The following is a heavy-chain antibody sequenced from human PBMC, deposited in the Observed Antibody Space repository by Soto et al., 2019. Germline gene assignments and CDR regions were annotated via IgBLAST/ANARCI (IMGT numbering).Heavy chain of an antibody. CDR2: INAGNGNT. CDR3: ARDSSSWASYYYYYYMDV. J-gene: IGHJ6*03. V-gene: IGHV1-3*01. Sequence: ASVKVSCKASGYTFTSYAMHWVRQAPGQRLEWMGWINAGNGNTKYSQKFQGRVTITRDTSASTAYMELSSLRSEDTAVYYCARDSSSWASYYYYYYMDVWGKGTTVTVSS. CDR1: GYTFTSYA. D-gene: IGHD6-13*01.